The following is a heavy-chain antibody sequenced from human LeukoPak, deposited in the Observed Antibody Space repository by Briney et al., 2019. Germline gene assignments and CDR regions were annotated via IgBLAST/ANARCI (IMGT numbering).Heavy chain of an antibody. J-gene: IGHJ4*02. D-gene: IGHD4-17*01. CDR3: ARLNFGDDY. V-gene: IGHV3-66*01. Sequence: GGSLRLSCAASGFAVSSNYINWVRQAPGKGLEWVSLIYGSTSADYADSVKGRFTISRDTSMNTVYLQMNSLRAEDTAVYYCARLNFGDDYWGQGTLVTVSS. CDR1: GFAVSSNY. CDR2: IYGSTSA.